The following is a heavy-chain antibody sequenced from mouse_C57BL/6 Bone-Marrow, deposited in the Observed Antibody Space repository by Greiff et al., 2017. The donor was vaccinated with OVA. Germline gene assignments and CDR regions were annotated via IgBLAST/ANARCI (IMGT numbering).Heavy chain of an antibody. Sequence: QVQLQPGAELVKPGASVKMSCKASGYTFTSYWITWVKQRPGQGLEWIGDIYPGSGSTNYNEKFKSKATLTVDTSSSTAYMQLSSLTSEDSAVYYCAKGGIYAMDYWGQGTSVTVSS. CDR2: IYPGSGST. D-gene: IGHD5-2*01. CDR3: AKGGIYAMDY. CDR1: GYTFTSYW. V-gene: IGHV1-55*01. J-gene: IGHJ4*01.